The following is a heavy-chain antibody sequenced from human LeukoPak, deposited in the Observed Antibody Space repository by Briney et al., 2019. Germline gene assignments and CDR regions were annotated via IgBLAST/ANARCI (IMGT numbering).Heavy chain of an antibody. V-gene: IGHV3-74*01. D-gene: IGHD3-10*01. CDR2: IDTDGTST. CDR1: GFTFRSYA. Sequence: GGSLRLSCAASGFTFRSYAMSWVRQAPGKGLEWVSHIDTDGTSTSYADSVKGRFTISKDNARDTVYLHMDSLRADDTAVYYCTRLQPYGDPDYWGLGTLVTVSS. J-gene: IGHJ4*02. CDR3: TRLQPYGDPDY.